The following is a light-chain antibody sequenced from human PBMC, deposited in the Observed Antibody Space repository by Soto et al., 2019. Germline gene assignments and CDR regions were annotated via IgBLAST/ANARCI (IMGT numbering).Light chain of an antibody. CDR3: QQSYDPVWT. V-gene: IGKV1-39*01. CDR2: AAS. CDR1: QSIVSY. Sequence: DIQMTQSPSSLSASAGDRVTITCRASQSIVSYLNWYQQKPGKAPNLLIYAASSLQSGVPSRFSGSGSGTNFPLTISSLQPEDFATYYCQQSYDPVWTFAKGPKVEIK. J-gene: IGKJ1*01.